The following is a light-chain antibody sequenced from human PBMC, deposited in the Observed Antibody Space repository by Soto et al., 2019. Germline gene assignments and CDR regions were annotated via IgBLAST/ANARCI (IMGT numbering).Light chain of an antibody. CDR3: QQRYNWPWT. Sequence: EIVLTQSPGTLSLSPGERATLSCRASHTISSSYLAWYQQKPGQAPRLLMYGISRRATGIPDRFSGSGSGTDFTLTITRLEPEDFAVYYCQQRYNWPWTFGQGTKVEI. CDR1: HTISSSY. CDR2: GIS. V-gene: IGKV3D-20*02. J-gene: IGKJ1*01.